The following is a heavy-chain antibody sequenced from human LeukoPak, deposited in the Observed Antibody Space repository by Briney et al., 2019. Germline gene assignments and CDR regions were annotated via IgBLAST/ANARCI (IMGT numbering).Heavy chain of an antibody. CDR1: GFTFSNYW. Sequence: GGSLRLSCAASGFTFSNYWMSWVRQAPGKGLEWVANIKQDGSEKYYTDSVKGRFTVSRDNAKNSLYLQMNGLRAEDTAVYYCAKPFSGDYYYYYMDVWGNGTTVTVSS. CDR2: IKQDGSEK. V-gene: IGHV3-7*01. CDR3: AKPFSGDYYYYYMDV. D-gene: IGHD3-10*01. J-gene: IGHJ6*03.